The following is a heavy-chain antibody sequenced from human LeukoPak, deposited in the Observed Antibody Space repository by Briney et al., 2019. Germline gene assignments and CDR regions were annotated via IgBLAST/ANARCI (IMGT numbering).Heavy chain of an antibody. CDR2: ISGSGGST. J-gene: IGHJ4*02. Sequence: GGSLRLSCAASGFTFSSYAMSWVRQAPGKGLEWVSAISGSGGSTYYADSVKGRFTISRDNSKNTLYLQMSSLRAEDTAVYYCAKASYGSGSYYFDYWGQGTLVTVSS. CDR3: AKASYGSGSYYFDY. V-gene: IGHV3-23*01. CDR1: GFTFSSYA. D-gene: IGHD3-10*01.